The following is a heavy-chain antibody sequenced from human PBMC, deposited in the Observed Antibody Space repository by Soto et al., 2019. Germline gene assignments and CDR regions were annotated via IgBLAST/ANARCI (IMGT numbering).Heavy chain of an antibody. CDR2: IIPMFGTA. CDR3: ARGVHYDSSGYYYVY. Sequence: QVQLVQSGAEVKKPGSSVNVSCKASGGTFNKYAISWVRQAPGQGLEWMGGIIPMFGTANYAQKFQGRVTITADESTSTAYMELRSLRSEDTAVYYCARGVHYDSSGYYYVYWGQGTLVTVSS. D-gene: IGHD3-22*01. CDR1: GGTFNKYA. J-gene: IGHJ4*02. V-gene: IGHV1-69*01.